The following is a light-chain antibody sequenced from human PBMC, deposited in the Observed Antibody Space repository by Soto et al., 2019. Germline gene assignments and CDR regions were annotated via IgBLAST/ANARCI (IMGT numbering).Light chain of an antibody. V-gene: IGKV3-20*01. CDR1: QSVSSSF. CDR3: QQYGGSPWT. J-gene: IGKJ1*01. CDR2: GAS. Sequence: EIVLTQSPGTLSLSPGERATLSCRASQSVSSSFLAWYQHKAGQAPRLLIYGASSRATGIPDRFSGSGSGIDFNLTISRLEPEDFAVYYCQQYGGSPWTFGQGTKVEIK.